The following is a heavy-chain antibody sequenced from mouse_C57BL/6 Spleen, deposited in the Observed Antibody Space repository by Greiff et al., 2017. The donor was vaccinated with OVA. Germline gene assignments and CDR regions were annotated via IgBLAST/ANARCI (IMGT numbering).Heavy chain of an antibody. CDR2: ISDGGSYT. Sequence: EVQGVESGGGLVKPGGSLKLSCAASGFTFSSYAMSWVRQTPEKRLEWVATISDGGSYTYYPDNVKGRFTISSDNAKNNLYLQMSHLKSEDRAMDYGARDGRLRLVGAMDYWGQGTSVTVSS. V-gene: IGHV5-4*01. CDR1: GFTFSSYA. D-gene: IGHD2-4*01. J-gene: IGHJ4*01. CDR3: ARDGRLRLVGAMDY.